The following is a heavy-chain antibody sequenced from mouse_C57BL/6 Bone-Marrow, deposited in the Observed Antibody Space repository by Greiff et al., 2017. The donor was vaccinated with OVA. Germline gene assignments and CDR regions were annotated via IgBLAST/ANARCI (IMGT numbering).Heavy chain of an antibody. CDR3: ARNYGSSYSGYYYFDY. CDR1: GYTFTSHW. D-gene: IGHD1-1*01. V-gene: IGHV1-56*01. Sequence: QVQLKESGPELVRPGASVKISCKAPGYTFTSHWMQWVRQRPGQGLEWIGEIFPGSGSTYYNEKFKGKATLTVDTSSSTAYMQLSSLTSEDSAVYFCARNYGSSYSGYYYFDYWGQGTTLTVSS. CDR2: IFPGSGST. J-gene: IGHJ2*01.